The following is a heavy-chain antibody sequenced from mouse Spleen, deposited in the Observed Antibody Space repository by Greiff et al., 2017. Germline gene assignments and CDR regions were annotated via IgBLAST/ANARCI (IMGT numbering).Heavy chain of an antibody. CDR1: GYSITSGYY. D-gene: IGHD1-1*01. Sequence: EVQLQESGPGLVKPSQSLSLTCSVTGYSITSGYYWNWIRQFPGNKLEWMGYISYDGSNNYNPSLKNRISITRDTSKNQFFLKLNSVTTEDTATYYCARDTYGSSYDAMDYWGQGTSVTVSS. CDR3: ARDTYGSSYDAMDY. V-gene: IGHV3-6*01. CDR2: ISYDGSN. J-gene: IGHJ4*01.